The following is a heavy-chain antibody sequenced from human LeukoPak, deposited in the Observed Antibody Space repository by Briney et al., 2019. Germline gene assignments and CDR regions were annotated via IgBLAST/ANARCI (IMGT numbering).Heavy chain of an antibody. CDR1: GFIVSANF. CDR3: AKDREWLGVLAY. J-gene: IGHJ4*02. V-gene: IGHV3-53*05. Sequence: GGFLRLSCAASGFIVSANFMSWVRQAPGKGLEWVSVIYSGGSTYYADSVKGRFTISRDNSKNTLYLQMNSLRTEDTAVYYCAKDREWLGVLAYWGQGTLVTVSS. CDR2: IYSGGST. D-gene: IGHD3-3*01.